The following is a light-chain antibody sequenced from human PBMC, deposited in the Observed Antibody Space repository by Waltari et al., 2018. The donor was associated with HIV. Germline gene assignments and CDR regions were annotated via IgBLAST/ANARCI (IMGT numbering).Light chain of an antibody. CDR1: QTITTN. CDR2: ATS. V-gene: IGKV1-39*01. J-gene: IGKJ2*01. CDR3: QQSYSTPYT. Sequence: DIQMTQSTSSLSASVGDTVTITCRASQTITTNLNWYQQKPGKAPKLLVFATSNLQSGVPSRFSGSGSGTDFALSIRSLQPEDFATYYCQQSYSTPYTFGQGTKLEIK.